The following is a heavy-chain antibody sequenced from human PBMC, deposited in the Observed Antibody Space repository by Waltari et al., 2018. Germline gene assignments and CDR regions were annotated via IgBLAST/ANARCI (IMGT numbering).Heavy chain of an antibody. CDR2: IYYSGST. Sequence: QVQLQESGPGLVKPSETLSLTCTVSGGSIRSYYWSWIRQPPGTGLEWIGYIYYSGSTNYNPSLKSRVTISVDTSKNQFSLKLSSVTAADTAVYYCARDLLGIAAAGTIYYYGMDVWGQGTTVTVSS. D-gene: IGHD6-13*01. V-gene: IGHV4-59*01. CDR1: GGSIRSYY. CDR3: ARDLLGIAAAGTIYYYGMDV. J-gene: IGHJ6*02.